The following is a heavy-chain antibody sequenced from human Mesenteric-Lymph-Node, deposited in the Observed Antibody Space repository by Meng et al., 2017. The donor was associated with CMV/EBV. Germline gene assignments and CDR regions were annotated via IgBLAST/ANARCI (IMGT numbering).Heavy chain of an antibody. D-gene: IGHD2-21*01. CDR2: IDTDGSGT. CDR1: GFTFSGYW. V-gene: IGHV3-74*01. J-gene: IGHJ4*02. CDR3: AKDRTPVMVIAIFDN. Sequence: GESLKISCAASGFTFSGYWMHWVRQAPGKGLVWVSRIDTDGSGTSYADSVKGRFTISRDNAKNTLYLQMNSLRAEGTAVYFCAKDRTPVMVIAIFDNWGQGTLVTVSS.